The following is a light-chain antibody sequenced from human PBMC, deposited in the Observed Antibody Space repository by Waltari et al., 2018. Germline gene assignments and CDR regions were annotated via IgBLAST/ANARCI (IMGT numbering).Light chain of an antibody. Sequence: EIVLTQSPGTLFLSPGERATLPCRASQSVSNNQLAGYQQSPGQAPRLVIYGAFARATAIPDRFSGTGSGTDFTLTISRLEPEDFAMYYCQQYGSSPLTFGQGTRLEIK. V-gene: IGKV3-20*01. CDR2: GAF. CDR1: QSVSNNQ. J-gene: IGKJ5*01. CDR3: QQYGSSPLT.